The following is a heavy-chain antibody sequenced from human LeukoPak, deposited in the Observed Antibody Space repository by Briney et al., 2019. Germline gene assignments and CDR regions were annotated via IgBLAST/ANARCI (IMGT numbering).Heavy chain of an antibody. D-gene: IGHD3-9*01. CDR2: ISSSSSYT. V-gene: IGHV3-11*05. CDR3: ARAGYYYDILTGYYPGWYFDL. CDR1: GFTFSDYY. J-gene: IGHJ2*01. Sequence: PGGSLRLSCAVSGFTFSDYYMSWIRQAPGKGLEWVSYISSSSSYTNYADSVKGRFTISRDNAKNSLYLQMNSLRAEDTAVYYCARAGYYYDILTGYYPGWYFDLWGRGTLVTVSS.